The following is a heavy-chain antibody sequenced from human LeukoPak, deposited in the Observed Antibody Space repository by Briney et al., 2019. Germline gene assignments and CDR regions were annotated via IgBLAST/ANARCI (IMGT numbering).Heavy chain of an antibody. CDR1: GGSISSGSYF. Sequence: PSETLSLTCTVSGGSISSGSYFWSWIRQPAGKGLEWIGRIYTSGSTNYNPSLKSRVTISVDKSKNLFSLNLSSVTAADTAIYYCASASDFNGSGWWGQGTLVTVSS. V-gene: IGHV4-61*02. CDR3: ASASDFNGSGW. J-gene: IGHJ4*02. CDR2: IYTSGST. D-gene: IGHD3-10*01.